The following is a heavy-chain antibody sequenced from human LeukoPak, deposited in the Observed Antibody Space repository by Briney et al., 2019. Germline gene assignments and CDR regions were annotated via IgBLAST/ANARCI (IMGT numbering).Heavy chain of an antibody. Sequence: GASVKVSCKASGYTLTSYGISSVRRAPGQRVEWMGGISAYNGNTNYAQKLQGRVTMTTDTSTSTAYMELRSLRSDDTAVYYCARDPMIVVAPDYWGQGTLVTVSS. CDR3: ARDPMIVVAPDY. CDR2: ISAYNGNT. V-gene: IGHV1-18*01. D-gene: IGHD3-22*01. CDR1: GYTLTSYG. J-gene: IGHJ4*02.